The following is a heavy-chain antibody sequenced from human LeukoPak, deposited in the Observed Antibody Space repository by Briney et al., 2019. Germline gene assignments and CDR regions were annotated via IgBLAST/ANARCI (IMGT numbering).Heavy chain of an antibody. J-gene: IGHJ4*02. CDR3: ARLPRVTKYFDY. CDR2: IYYSGST. V-gene: IGHV4-39*01. Sequence: SETLSLTCTVSGGSISSSSYYWGWIRQPPGKGLEWIGSIYYSGSTYYNPSLKSRVTISVDTSKNQFSLKLSSVTAADTAVYYCARLPRVTKYFDYWGQGTLVTVSS. D-gene: IGHD4-17*01. CDR1: GGSISSSSYY.